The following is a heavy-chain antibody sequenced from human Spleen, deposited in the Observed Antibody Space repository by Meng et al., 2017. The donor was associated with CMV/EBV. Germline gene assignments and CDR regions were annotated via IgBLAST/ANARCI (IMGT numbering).Heavy chain of an antibody. CDR1: GGTFSRFP. J-gene: IGHJ6*02. V-gene: IGHV1-69*05. D-gene: IGHD5-18*01. Sequence: SVKVSCKASGGTFSRFPISWVRQAPGQGLEWMGGIIPVVATANYAQKFQGRVTITTDEPPSTAYLELTSLRSEDTAVYYCARGPTWIQLGFNYYYYYGMDVWGQGTTVTVSS. CDR3: ARGPTWIQLGFNYYYYYGMDV. CDR2: IIPVVATA.